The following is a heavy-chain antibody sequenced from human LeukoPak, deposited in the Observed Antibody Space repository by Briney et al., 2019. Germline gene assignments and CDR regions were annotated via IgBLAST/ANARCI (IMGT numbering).Heavy chain of an antibody. CDR1: GGSISSYY. V-gene: IGHV4-59*01. CDR3: ANTIAVAGIDAFDI. CDR2: IYYSGST. D-gene: IGHD6-19*01. Sequence: NPSETLSLTCTVSGGSISSYYWSRIRQPPGKGLEWIGYIYYSGSTNYNPSLKSRVTISVDTSKNQFSLKLSSVTAADTAVYYCANTIAVAGIDAFDIWGQGTMVTVSS. J-gene: IGHJ3*02.